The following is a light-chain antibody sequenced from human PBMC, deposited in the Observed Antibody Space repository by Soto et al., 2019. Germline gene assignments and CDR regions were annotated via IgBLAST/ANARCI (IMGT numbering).Light chain of an antibody. J-gene: IGKJ5*01. V-gene: IGKV3-11*01. Sequence: EIVLTQSPATVSLSPGERATLSCRASQSVSSYLAWCQQKPGQAPRLLIYDASNRATGIPARFSGSGSGTDFTLTISSLEPEDFAVYYCQQRSNWLITFGQGTRLEIK. CDR2: DAS. CDR3: QQRSNWLIT. CDR1: QSVSSY.